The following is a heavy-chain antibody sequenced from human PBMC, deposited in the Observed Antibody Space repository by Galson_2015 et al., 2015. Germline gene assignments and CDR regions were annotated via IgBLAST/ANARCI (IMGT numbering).Heavy chain of an antibody. CDR3: ARSGNYRPYDY. CDR2: ISSSSSYI. D-gene: IGHD4-11*01. J-gene: IGHJ4*02. Sequence: SLRLSCAASGFTFSSYSMNWVRQAPGKGLEWVSSISSSSSYIYYADSVKGRFTVSRDNAKNSLYLQMNSLRAEDTAVYYCARSGNYRPYDYWGQGTLVTVSS. CDR1: GFTFSSYS. V-gene: IGHV3-21*01.